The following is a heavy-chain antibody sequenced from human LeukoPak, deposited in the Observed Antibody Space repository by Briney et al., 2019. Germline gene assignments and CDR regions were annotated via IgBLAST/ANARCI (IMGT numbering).Heavy chain of an antibody. J-gene: IGHJ4*02. CDR3: ARVLTGGSRFSDY. CDR2: IYPGDSDT. D-gene: IGHD3-16*01. V-gene: IGHV5-51*01. Sequence: GESLKISCKGSGYTFTSYWIAWVRQLPGRGLEWMGIIYPGDSDTRYSPSFKGQVTISADKSISTAYLQWSSLKTSDTAMYYCARVLTGGSRFSDYWGQGTMVTVSS. CDR1: GYTFTSYW.